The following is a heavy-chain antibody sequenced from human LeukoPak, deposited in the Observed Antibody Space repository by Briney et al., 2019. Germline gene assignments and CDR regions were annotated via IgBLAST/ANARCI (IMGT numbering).Heavy chain of an antibody. CDR1: GYTFTSYG. V-gene: IGHV1-18*01. J-gene: IGHJ2*01. CDR2: ISGYNGYT. CDR3: ARVHEYSYGFGRWYFDL. D-gene: IGHD5-18*01. Sequence: ASVKVSCKASGYTFTSYGINWVRQAPGQGLEWMGWISGYNGYTYYAQKLQGRVTMTTDTSTSTAYMELRSLRSGDTAVYYCARVHEYSYGFGRWYFDLWGRGTLVTVSS.